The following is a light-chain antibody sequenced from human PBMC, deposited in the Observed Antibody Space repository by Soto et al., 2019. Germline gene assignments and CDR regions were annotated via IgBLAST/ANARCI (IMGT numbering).Light chain of an antibody. CDR1: TSNVGSNT. V-gene: IGLV1-44*01. CDR3: AAWDDGLRAVV. J-gene: IGLJ2*01. Sequence: HSVLTQPPSMSGTPGQRVTISCSGTTSNVGSNTVNWYQQLPGAAPKLLIYTDNQRPSRVPDRFSGSKSGTSASLAISGLLSEDEADYYCAAWDDGLRAVVFGGGTKLTVL. CDR2: TDN.